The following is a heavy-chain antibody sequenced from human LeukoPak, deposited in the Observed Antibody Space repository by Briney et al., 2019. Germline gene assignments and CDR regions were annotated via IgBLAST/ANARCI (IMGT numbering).Heavy chain of an antibody. CDR3: ARPQSSSGYYSPFDD. V-gene: IGHV3-23*01. Sequence: GGSLRLSCAASGFTFSSYAMRWVHQAPGKGLEWVSAISPSSGTFYADSVKGRFTISRDNSKNTLYLQMNSLRAEDTAVYYYARPQSSSGYYSPFDDWGQGTLVTVSS. CDR1: GFTFSSYA. CDR2: ISPSSGT. D-gene: IGHD3-22*01. J-gene: IGHJ4*02.